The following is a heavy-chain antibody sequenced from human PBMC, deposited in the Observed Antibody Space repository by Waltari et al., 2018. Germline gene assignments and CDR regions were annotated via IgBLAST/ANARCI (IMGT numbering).Heavy chain of an antibody. J-gene: IGHJ4*02. CDR2: IKEDGSEE. CDR3: ARDPLRRFDY. V-gene: IGHV3-7*01. Sequence: EVQVVESGGGLVQPGESLSLSCAVSGFTFEYFWMTWVRQAPGKGLEWVANIKEDGSEEHYMDSVKGRFTISRDNAKNLVYLQMNSLKAEDTAVYYCARDPLRRFDYWGQGTLVTVSS. CDR1: GFTFEYFW.